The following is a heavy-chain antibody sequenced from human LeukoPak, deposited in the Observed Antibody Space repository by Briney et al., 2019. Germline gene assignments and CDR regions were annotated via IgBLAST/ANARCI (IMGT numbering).Heavy chain of an antibody. V-gene: IGHV1-18*01. D-gene: IGHD2-2*01. CDR1: GYTFTSYG. CDR3: ARDLSKSIVAPAADLDY. J-gene: IGHJ4*02. Sequence: ASVKVSCKASGYTFTSYGISWVRQAPGQGLEWMGWISAYNGNTNYAQKLQGGVTMTTDTSTSTAYMELRSLRSDDTAVYYCARDLSKSIVAPAADLDYWGQGTLVTVSS. CDR2: ISAYNGNT.